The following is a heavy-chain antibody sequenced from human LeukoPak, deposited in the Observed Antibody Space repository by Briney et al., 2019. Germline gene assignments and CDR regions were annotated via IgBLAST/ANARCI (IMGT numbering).Heavy chain of an antibody. J-gene: IGHJ4*02. D-gene: IGHD5-18*01. Sequence: SETLSLTCTVPGGSISSSSYYWGWIRQPPGKGLEWIGSIYYSGSTYYNPSLKSRVTISVDTSKNQFSLKLSSVTAADTAVYYCARPTPGYSYGPFDYWGQGTLVTVSS. CDR3: ARPTPGYSYGPFDY. CDR1: GGSISSSSYY. CDR2: IYYSGST. V-gene: IGHV4-39*01.